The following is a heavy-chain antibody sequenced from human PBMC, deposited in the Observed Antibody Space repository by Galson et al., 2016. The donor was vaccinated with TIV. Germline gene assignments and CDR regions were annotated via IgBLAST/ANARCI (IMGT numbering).Heavy chain of an antibody. CDR1: GFTFNIYA. CDR3: VKFAGAHRENYYLDQ. D-gene: IGHD3-10*01. J-gene: IGHJ4*02. CDR2: ISAGGERT. V-gene: IGHV3-23*01. Sequence: SLRLSCAASGFTFNIYAMGWVRQAPGKGLEWVSRISAGGERTYYADSVKGRFTISSDNSKNSLYLQMNGLRAEDTAVYHCVKFAGAHRENYYLDQWGQGTRVTVSS.